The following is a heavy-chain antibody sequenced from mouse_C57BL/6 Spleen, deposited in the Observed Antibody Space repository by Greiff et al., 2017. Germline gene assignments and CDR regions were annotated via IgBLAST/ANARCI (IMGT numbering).Heavy chain of an antibody. D-gene: IGHD2-5*01. CDR1: GYTFTSYW. V-gene: IGHV1-55*01. CDR2: IYPGSGST. Sequence: VQLQQPGAELVKPGASVKMSCKASGYTFTSYWITWVKQRPGQGLEWIGDIYPGSGSTNYNEKFKGKATLTVDTSSSTAYMQLSSLTSEDSAVYYCARFALYYSNPFAYWGQGTLVTVSA. J-gene: IGHJ3*01. CDR3: ARFALYYSNPFAY.